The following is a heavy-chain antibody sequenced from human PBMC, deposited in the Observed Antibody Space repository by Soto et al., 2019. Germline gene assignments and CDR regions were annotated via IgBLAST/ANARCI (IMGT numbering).Heavy chain of an antibody. CDR1: GYTLTELS. V-gene: IGHV1-24*01. CDR2: FDPEDGET. J-gene: IGHJ6*02. CDR3: ATTLN. D-gene: IGHD2-8*01. Sequence: GASLKVSCKVSGYTLTELSMHWVRQAPGKGLEWMGGFDPEDGETIYAQKFQGRVTITEDTSTDTAYMELSSLRSEDTAVYYCATTLNWGQGTTVTVSS.